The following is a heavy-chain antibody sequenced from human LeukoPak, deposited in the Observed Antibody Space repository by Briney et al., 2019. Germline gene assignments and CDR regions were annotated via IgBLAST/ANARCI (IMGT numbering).Heavy chain of an antibody. CDR2: IYGDGST. D-gene: IGHD2-15*01. CDR1: GGSITSYY. CDR3: ARRLGYCRGGSCESPTWFDP. J-gene: IGHJ5*02. V-gene: IGHV4-59*01. Sequence: SETLSLTCTVSGGSITSYYWTWIRQPPGKGLEWIGFIYGDGSTKYNPSLKSRVTMSVDTSKNQFSLKLSSATAADSAVYYCARRLGYCRGGSCESPTWFDPWGQGTLVTVSS.